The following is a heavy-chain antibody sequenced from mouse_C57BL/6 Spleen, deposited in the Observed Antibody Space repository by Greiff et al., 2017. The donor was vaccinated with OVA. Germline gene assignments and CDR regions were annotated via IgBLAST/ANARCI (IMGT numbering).Heavy chain of an antibody. J-gene: IGHJ1*03. Sequence: EVMLVESGGGLVQPGGSMKLSCVASGFTFSNYWMNWVRQSPEKGLEWVAQIRLKSDNYATHYAESVKGRFTISRDDSKSSVYLQMNNLRAEDTGIYYCTVYDGYYDWYFDVWGTGTTVTVSS. V-gene: IGHV6-3*01. CDR2: IRLKSDNYAT. CDR1: GFTFSNYW. CDR3: TVYDGYYDWYFDV. D-gene: IGHD2-3*01.